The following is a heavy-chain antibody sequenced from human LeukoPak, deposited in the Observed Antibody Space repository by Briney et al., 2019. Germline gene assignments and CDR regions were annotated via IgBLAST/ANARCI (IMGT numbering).Heavy chain of an antibody. CDR1: GGSISSSNW. V-gene: IGHV4-61*02. Sequence: TLSLTCAVSGGSISSSNWWSWIRQPAGKGLEWIGRIYTSGSTNYNPSLKSRVTISVDTSKNQFSLKLSSVTAADTAVYYCARDSEYSLDYWGQGTLVTVSS. D-gene: IGHD6-6*01. CDR3: ARDSEYSLDY. CDR2: IYTSGST. J-gene: IGHJ4*02.